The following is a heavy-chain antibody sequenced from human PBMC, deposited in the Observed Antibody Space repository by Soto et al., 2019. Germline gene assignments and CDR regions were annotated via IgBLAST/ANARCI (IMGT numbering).Heavy chain of an antibody. V-gene: IGHV3-33*01. D-gene: IGHD3-10*01. J-gene: IGHJ6*02. CDR2: ILSDGSNR. Sequence: QVQLVESGGGVVQPGRSLTLSCAASGFTFSNYGMHWVRQAPGKGLEWVAVILSDGSNRYHADSVKDRFTISRDNSKNTLYLQMNSLRAEDTAVYYCARDDEYSGNGMDVWGQGTTVTVS. CDR3: ARDDEYSGNGMDV. CDR1: GFTFSNYG.